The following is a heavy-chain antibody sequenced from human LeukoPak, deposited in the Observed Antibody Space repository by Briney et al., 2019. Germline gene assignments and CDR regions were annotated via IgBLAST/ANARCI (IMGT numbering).Heavy chain of an antibody. V-gene: IGHV3-21*01. CDR1: GFTFSNYN. Sequence: GGSLRLSCAASGFTFSNYNMNWVRQAPGKWLEWVSSISLSSSFIYYADSVKGRFTISRDNAKNSLYLQMNSLRAEDSAVYYCARGRGSGEYWGQGTLVTVSS. CDR2: ISLSSSFI. CDR3: ARGRGSGEY. D-gene: IGHD7-27*01. J-gene: IGHJ4*02.